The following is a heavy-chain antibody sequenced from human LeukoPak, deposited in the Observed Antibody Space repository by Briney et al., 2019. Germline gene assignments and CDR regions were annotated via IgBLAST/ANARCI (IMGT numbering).Heavy chain of an antibody. Sequence: PSETLSLTCTVSGVSLSSYYWSWIRQPAGKGLEWIGRIYTSGSTNYNPSLKSRVTMSVDTSKNQFSLKLSSVTAADTAVYYCARSYSSWSSFDYWGQGTLVTVSS. CDR3: ARSYSSWSSFDY. CDR2: IYTSGST. D-gene: IGHD6-13*01. V-gene: IGHV4-4*07. CDR1: GVSLSSYY. J-gene: IGHJ4*02.